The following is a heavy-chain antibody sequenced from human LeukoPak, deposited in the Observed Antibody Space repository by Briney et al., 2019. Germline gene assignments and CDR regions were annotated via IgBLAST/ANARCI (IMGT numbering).Heavy chain of an antibody. CDR1: GFIFSTYA. D-gene: IGHD6-19*01. CDR2: ISGSGDRT. Sequence: QPGGSLRLSCAASGFIFSTYAMSWVRQAPGKGLEWVSGISGSGDRTYYAESVKGRLTISRDNSKNTLYLQMNSLRDEDTGVYYCAKDSVLVAGPFDLWGQGTLVTVSS. J-gene: IGHJ5*02. V-gene: IGHV3-23*01. CDR3: AKDSVLVAGPFDL.